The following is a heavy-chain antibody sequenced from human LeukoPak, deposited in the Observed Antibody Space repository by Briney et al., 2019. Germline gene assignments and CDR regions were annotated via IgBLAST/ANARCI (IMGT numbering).Heavy chain of an antibody. Sequence: SETLSLTCAVYGGSFSGYYWSRIRQPPGKGLEWIGEINHSGSTNYNPSLKSRVTISVDTSKNQFSLKLSSVTAADTAVYYCARRGSGSYPYYYYYYMDVWGKGTTVTVSS. CDR2: INHSGST. V-gene: IGHV4-34*01. J-gene: IGHJ6*03. CDR1: GGSFSGYY. CDR3: ARRGSGSYPYYYYYYMDV. D-gene: IGHD3-10*01.